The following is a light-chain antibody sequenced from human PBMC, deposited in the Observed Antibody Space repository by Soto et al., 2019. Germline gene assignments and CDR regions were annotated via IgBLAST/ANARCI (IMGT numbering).Light chain of an antibody. CDR1: RSNIGRST. V-gene: IGLV1-44*01. CDR3: ATWDDGLSAWV. CDR2: GNN. Sequence: QSVLTQPPSASGTPGQRVTISCSGGRSNIGRSTVNWYQQLPGTAPKLLIYGNNQRPSGVPDRFSGSKSVTSASLAISGLQFEDEADYYCATWDDGLSAWVFGGGTKVTVL. J-gene: IGLJ3*02.